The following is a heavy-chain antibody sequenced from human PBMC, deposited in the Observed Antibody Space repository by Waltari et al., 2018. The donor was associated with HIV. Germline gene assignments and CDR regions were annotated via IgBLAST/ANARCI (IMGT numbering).Heavy chain of an antibody. Sequence: QVQLVESGGGVVQPGRSLRLSCAASGFTFSSYGMHWVRQAPGKGLEWVAVIWYDGSNKYYADSVKGRFTISRDNSKNTLYLQMNSLRAEDTAVYYCARGASSGSYGGAFDIWGQGTMVTVSS. CDR1: GFTFSSYG. CDR2: IWYDGSNK. CDR3: ARGASSGSYGGAFDI. J-gene: IGHJ3*02. D-gene: IGHD1-26*01. V-gene: IGHV3-33*01.